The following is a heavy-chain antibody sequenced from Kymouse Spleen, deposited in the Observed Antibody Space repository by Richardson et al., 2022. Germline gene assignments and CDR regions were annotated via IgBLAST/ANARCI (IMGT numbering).Heavy chain of an antibody. J-gene: IGHJ4*02. D-gene: IGHD6-19*01. CDR2: ISWNSGSI. CDR3: AKARIAVAGPFDY. Sequence: EVQLVESGGGLVQPGRSLRLSCAASGFTFDDYAMHWVRQAPGKGLEWVSGISWNSGSIGYADSVKGRFTISRDNAKNSLYLQMNSLRAEDTALYYCAKARIAVAGPFDYWGQGTLVTVSS. V-gene: IGHV3-9*01. CDR1: GFTFDDYA.